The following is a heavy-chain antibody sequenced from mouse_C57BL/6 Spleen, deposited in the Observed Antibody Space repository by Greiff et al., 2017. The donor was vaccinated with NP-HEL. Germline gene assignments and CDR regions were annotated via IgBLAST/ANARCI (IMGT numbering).Heavy chain of an antibody. D-gene: IGHD2-5*01. CDR3: TRYYSNPYAMDY. CDR1: GYTFTDSE. V-gene: IGHV1-15*01. CDR2: IDPETGGH. J-gene: IGHJ4*01. Sequence: QVQLKESGAELVRPGASVTLSCKASGYTFTDSEMHWVKQTPVHGLEWIGAIDPETGGHAYNQKFKGKTILTADKSSSTAYIEPRSLTSEDSAVYYCTRYYSNPYAMDYWGQGTSVTVSS.